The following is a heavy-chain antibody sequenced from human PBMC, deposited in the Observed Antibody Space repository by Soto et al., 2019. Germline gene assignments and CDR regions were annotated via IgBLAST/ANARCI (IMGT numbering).Heavy chain of an antibody. CDR3: ARNPLYSYGIVDY. CDR1: GYTFTTYS. D-gene: IGHD5-18*01. J-gene: IGHJ4*02. V-gene: IGHV1-3*01. Sequence: QVELVQSGAEVKKPGASVTVSCKASGYTFTTYSIHWVRQAPGQRLEWMGWINPGNGDTKYSQKFQGRVTITRDTSRNTDYIELSSLSPEDAAVYYFARNPLYSYGIVDYWGQGTLVSVSS. CDR2: INPGNGDT.